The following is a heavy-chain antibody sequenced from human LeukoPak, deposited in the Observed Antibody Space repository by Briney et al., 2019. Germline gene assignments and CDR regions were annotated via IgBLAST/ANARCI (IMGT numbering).Heavy chain of an antibody. CDR1: GGSISSSSYY. CDR3: ARAQIVGNTGWYFDY. D-gene: IGHD1-26*01. Sequence: PSETLSLTCTVSGGSISSSSYYWGWIRQPPGKGLEWFGRIYYSGSTYYNPSLKRRVTISVDTSKNQFSLKLSSVTAADTAVYYCARAQIVGNTGWYFDYWGQGTLVTVSS. CDR2: IYYSGST. J-gene: IGHJ4*02. V-gene: IGHV4-39*07.